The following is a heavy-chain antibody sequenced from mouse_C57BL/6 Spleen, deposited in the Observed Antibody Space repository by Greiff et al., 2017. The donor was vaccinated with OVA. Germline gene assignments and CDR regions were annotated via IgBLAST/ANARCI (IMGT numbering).Heavy chain of an antibody. CDR2: IDPSDSYT. Sequence: QVQLQQSGAELVMPGASVKLSCKASGYTFTSYWMHWVKQRPGQGLEWIGEIDPSDSYTNYNQKFKGKSTLTVDKSSSTAYMQLSSLTSEDSAVYYCARWHYGSSYDWYFDVWGTGTTVTVSS. CDR1: GYTFTSYW. CDR3: ARWHYGSSYDWYFDV. J-gene: IGHJ1*03. V-gene: IGHV1-69*01. D-gene: IGHD1-1*01.